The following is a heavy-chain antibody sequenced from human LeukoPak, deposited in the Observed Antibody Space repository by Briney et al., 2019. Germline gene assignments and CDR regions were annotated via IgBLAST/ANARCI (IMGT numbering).Heavy chain of an antibody. J-gene: IGHJ5*02. CDR3: ARASGATDWFDP. Sequence: SETLSLTCAVYGGSFSGYYWSWIRQPPGKGLEWIGEINHSGSTSYNPSLKSRVTISVDTSKNQFSLKLSSVTAADTAVYHCARASGATDWFDPWGQGTLVTVSS. CDR1: GGSFSGYY. V-gene: IGHV4-34*01. CDR2: INHSGST.